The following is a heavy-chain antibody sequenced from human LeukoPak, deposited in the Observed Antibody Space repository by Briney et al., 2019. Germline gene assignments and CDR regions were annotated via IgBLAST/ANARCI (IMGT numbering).Heavy chain of an antibody. Sequence: GSLRLSCAASGFTVSNNYMSWVRQAPGKGLEWVSVPYSGGNTYYTDSVKGRFAISRDYSRNTVYLQMNSLRAEDTAVYYCVRESGFGELFPYAFNIWGQGTVVTVSS. CDR2: PYSGGNT. J-gene: IGHJ3*02. D-gene: IGHD3-10*01. CDR3: VRESGFGELFPYAFNI. CDR1: GFTVSNNY. V-gene: IGHV3-53*01.